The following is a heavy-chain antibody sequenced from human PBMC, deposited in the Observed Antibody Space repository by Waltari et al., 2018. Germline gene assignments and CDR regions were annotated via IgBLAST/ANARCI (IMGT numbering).Heavy chain of an antibody. J-gene: IGHJ3*01. CDR1: GGSISSGSYY. CDR3: ARETIGSGYYLFAFDL. Sequence: QVQLVGTGPGLLQPSQTLSLTCTVSGGSISSGSYYWTWIRPHPRKGLEWIGYISSSGSTFYNPSLKSLITMSLDTSKNQFSLHLSSVTAADTAVYYCARETIGSGYYLFAFDLWGQGTKVTVSS. D-gene: IGHD3-22*01. V-gene: IGHV4-31*01. CDR2: ISSSGST.